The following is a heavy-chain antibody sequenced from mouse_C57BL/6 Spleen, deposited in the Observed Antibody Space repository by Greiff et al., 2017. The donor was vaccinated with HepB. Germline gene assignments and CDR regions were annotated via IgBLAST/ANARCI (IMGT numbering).Heavy chain of an antibody. V-gene: IGHV3-6*01. CDR3: ARGGLRRAGGYAMDY. CDR2: ISYDGSN. CDR1: GYSITSGYY. Sequence: EVKLQESGPGLVKPSQSLSLTCSVTGYSITSGYYWNWIRQFPGNKLEWMGYISYDGSNNYNPSLKNRISITRDTSKNQFFLKLNSVTTEDTATYVCARGGLRRAGGYAMDYWGQGTSVTVSS. D-gene: IGHD2-4*01. J-gene: IGHJ4*01.